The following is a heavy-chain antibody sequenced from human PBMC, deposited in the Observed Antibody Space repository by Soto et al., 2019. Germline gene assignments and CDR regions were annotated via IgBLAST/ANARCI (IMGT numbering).Heavy chain of an antibody. CDR3: AKDLTYYDFWSGFYPLYYYYCVDV. Sequence: GGSLRLSCAASGFTFSIYAMSWVRQSPGKGLEWVSAISGSGGSTYYADSVKGRFTISRDNSKNTLYLQMNSLRAEDTAVYYCAKDLTYYDFWSGFYPLYYYYCVDVWGKGTTVSVSS. J-gene: IGHJ6*03. D-gene: IGHD3-3*01. CDR1: GFTFSIYA. V-gene: IGHV3-23*01. CDR2: ISGSGGST.